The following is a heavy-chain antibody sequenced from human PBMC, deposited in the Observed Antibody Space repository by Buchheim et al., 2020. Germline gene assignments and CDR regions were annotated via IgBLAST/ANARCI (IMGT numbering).Heavy chain of an antibody. Sequence: QVQLVESGGGVVQPGRSLRLSCAASGFTFNSYGMHWVRQAPGKGLEWVAVISYDGSNKYYADSAKGRFTISRDNSKNTLYLQMNSLRAEDTAVYYCAKDYSGSPFDPWGQGTL. CDR1: GFTFNSYG. CDR3: AKDYSGSPFDP. V-gene: IGHV3-30*18. CDR2: ISYDGSNK. J-gene: IGHJ5*02. D-gene: IGHD1-26*01.